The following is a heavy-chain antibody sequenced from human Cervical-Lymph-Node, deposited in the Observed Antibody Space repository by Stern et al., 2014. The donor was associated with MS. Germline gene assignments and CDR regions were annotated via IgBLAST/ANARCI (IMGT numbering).Heavy chain of an antibody. V-gene: IGHV3-9*01. CDR2: INWKGEHL. CDR1: GFNFDDSG. CDR3: AKKGDYSDSGPFAL. J-gene: IGHJ4*02. Sequence: QLVESGGGLAQPGRSLRLSCAASGFNFDDSGMLWVRQAPGKGLEWVSAINWKGEHLSYADSVRGRFTISRDNAERSLYLQMNSLRAEDTALYYCAKKGDYSDSGPFALWGQGTLVTVFS. D-gene: IGHD3-22*01.